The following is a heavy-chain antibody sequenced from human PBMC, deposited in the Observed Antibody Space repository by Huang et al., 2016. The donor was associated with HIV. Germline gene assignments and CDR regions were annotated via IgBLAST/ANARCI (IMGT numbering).Heavy chain of an antibody. CDR2: VRFDGSNE. CDR3: ARDSRWGIVATTLSYFDY. Sequence: QPQLVESGGGVVQRGGSLRLSCAASEFNFHVYGMHWLRQAPGKGLEWVAFVRFDGSNEYYIDSVKGRVTISIDNSKKMLFLEMDNLRPEDTAVYFCARDSRWGIVATTLSYFDYWGQGTLVTVSS. V-gene: IGHV3-30*02. J-gene: IGHJ4*02. CDR1: EFNFHVYG. D-gene: IGHD5-12*01.